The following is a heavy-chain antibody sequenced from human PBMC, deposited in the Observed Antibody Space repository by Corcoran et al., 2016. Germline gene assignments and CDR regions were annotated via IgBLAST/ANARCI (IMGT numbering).Heavy chain of an antibody. V-gene: IGHV3-30*18. CDR1: GFTFKTYG. D-gene: IGHD2-15*01. CDR2: ISYDGSNK. J-gene: IGHJ6*02. CDR3: AKDVEQCSGDRCYSGYYVMDV. Sequence: QVQVVESGGGVVQPGRSLRLSCAASGFTFKTYGMHWVRQAPGKGLEWVAVISYDGSNKYYGDSVKGRFTISRDNSKNTVYLEMNSLTAGDTGVYCCAKDVEQCSGDRCYSGYYVMDVWGQGTTVTVSS.